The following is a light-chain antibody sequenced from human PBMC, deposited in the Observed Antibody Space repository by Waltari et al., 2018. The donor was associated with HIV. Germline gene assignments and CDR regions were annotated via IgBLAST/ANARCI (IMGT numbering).Light chain of an antibody. CDR1: QPGSTW. CDR3: QQYNSYPWA. J-gene: IGKJ2*01. V-gene: IGKV1-5*03. CDR2: AAS. Sequence: DIQMTQSSSSLSASIGDTVTITCRASQPGSTWLAWYQQKSGKAPKLLIYAASSLEGGVPARFSGSGSGTEFTLTITNLQPDDFATYYCQQYNSYPWAFGQGTKVEI.